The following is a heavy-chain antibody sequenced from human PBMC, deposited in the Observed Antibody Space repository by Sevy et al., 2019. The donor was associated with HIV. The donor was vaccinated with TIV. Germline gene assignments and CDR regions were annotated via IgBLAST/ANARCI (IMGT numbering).Heavy chain of an antibody. Sequence: GGSLRLSCAASGFIFSNYGMNWVRQAPGKGLEWVSSISSSGSYIYYGDSMKGRFTISRDNAKNSLFLQMNSLRAEDTVVYYCAREDYSNYYFYAMDVWGQGTTVTVSS. CDR2: ISSSGSYI. V-gene: IGHV3-21*01. CDR1: GFIFSNYG. D-gene: IGHD4-4*01. CDR3: AREDYSNYYFYAMDV. J-gene: IGHJ6*02.